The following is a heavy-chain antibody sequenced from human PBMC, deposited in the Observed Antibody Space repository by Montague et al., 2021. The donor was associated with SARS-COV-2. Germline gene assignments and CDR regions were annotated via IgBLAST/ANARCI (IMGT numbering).Heavy chain of an antibody. CDR3: ARDRGDAAESVLDY. Sequence: SVKVSCKASGYNLSIYGISWVRQAPGQGLEWMGWISAYNGNPNYAQKLQGRVTMTTGTSTSTAYMELRSLRSDDTAVYYCARDRGDAAESVLDYWGQGTLVTVSS. D-gene: IGHD6-13*01. CDR1: GYNLSIYG. V-gene: IGHV1-18*01. J-gene: IGHJ4*02. CDR2: ISAYNGNP.